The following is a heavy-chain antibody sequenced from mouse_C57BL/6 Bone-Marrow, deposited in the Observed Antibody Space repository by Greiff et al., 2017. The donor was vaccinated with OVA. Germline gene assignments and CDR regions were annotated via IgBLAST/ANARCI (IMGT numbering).Heavy chain of an antibody. D-gene: IGHD2-4*01. CDR3: ARRGGDYVFFAY. J-gene: IGHJ3*01. CDR1: GYTFTSYW. V-gene: IGHV1-7*01. Sequence: VKLQESGAELAKPGASVKLSCKASGYTFTSYWMHWVKQRPGQGLEWIGYINPSSGYTKYNQKFKDKATLTAYKSSSTAYMQLSSLTYEDSAVYYCARRGGDYVFFAYWGQGTLVTVSA. CDR2: INPSSGYT.